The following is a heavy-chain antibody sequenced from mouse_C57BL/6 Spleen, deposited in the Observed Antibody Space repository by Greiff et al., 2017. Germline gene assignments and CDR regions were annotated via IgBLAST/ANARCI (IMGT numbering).Heavy chain of an antibody. J-gene: IGHJ3*01. CDR2: IWRGGST. V-gene: IGHV2-5*01. D-gene: IGHD3-2*02. CDR3: AKNLDSSGYVPFAY. CDR1: GFSLTSYG. Sequence: QVQLQQSGPGLVQPSQSLSITCTVPGFSLTSYGVHWVRQSPGKGLEWLGVIWRGGSTDYNAAFMSRLSITKDNSKSQVFFKMNSLQADDTAIYYCAKNLDSSGYVPFAYWGQGTLVTVSA.